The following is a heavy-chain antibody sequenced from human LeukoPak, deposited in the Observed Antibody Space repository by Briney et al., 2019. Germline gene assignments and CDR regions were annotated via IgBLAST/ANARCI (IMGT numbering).Heavy chain of an antibody. CDR1: GGSISSGGYS. D-gene: IGHD4-4*01. V-gene: IGHV4-31*03. J-gene: IGHJ6*01. CDR3: ARGEGYSNYLSPGLHYYYYGMDV. CDR2: IYYSGST. Sequence: SQTLSLTCTVSGGSISSGGYSWSWIRQHPGKGLEWIGYIYYSGSTYYNPSLKSRVTISVDTSKNQFSLRLSCVTAADTALYYCARGEGYSNYLSPGLHYYYYGMDVWGQGTTVTVSS.